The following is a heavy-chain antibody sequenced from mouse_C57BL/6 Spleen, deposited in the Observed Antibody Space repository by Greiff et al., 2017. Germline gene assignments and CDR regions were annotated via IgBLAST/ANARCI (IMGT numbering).Heavy chain of an antibody. CDR3: ASSPLNAMDY. CDR1: GYTFTSYW. J-gene: IGHJ4*01. CDR2: IDPSDSET. V-gene: IGHV1-52*01. Sequence: VQLQQPGAELVRPGSSVKLSCKASGYTFTSYWMHWVKQRPIQGLEWIGNIDPSDSETHYNQKFKDKATLTVDKSSSTAYMQLSSLTSEDSSVYYCASSPLNAMDYWGQGTSVTVSS. D-gene: IGHD1-3*01.